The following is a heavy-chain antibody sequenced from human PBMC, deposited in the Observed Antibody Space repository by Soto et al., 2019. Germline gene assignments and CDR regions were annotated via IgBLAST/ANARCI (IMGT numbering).Heavy chain of an antibody. D-gene: IGHD3-3*01. CDR3: ARARDDYDFWSGPSYGMDV. CDR1: GGPISSYY. Sequence: SETLSLTCTVSGGPISSYYWSWIRQPPGKGLEWIGYIYYSGSTNYNPSLKSRVTISVDTSKNQFSLKLSSVTAADTAVYYCARARDDYDFWSGPSYGMDVWGQGTTVTVSS. CDR2: IYYSGST. J-gene: IGHJ6*02. V-gene: IGHV4-59*01.